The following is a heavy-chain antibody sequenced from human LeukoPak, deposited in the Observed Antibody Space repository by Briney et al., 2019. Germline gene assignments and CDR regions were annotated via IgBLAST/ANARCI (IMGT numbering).Heavy chain of an antibody. CDR1: GFTFSSYA. D-gene: IGHD1-26*01. J-gene: IGHJ4*02. CDR3: ATTGSGSYYDY. CDR2: ISGSGGST. V-gene: IGHV3-23*01. Sequence: GGSLRLSCAASGFTFSSYAMSWVRQAPGKGLEWVSAISGSGGSTYYADSVKGRFTISRDNSKNTLYLQMNSLRAGDTAVYYCATTGSGSYYDYWGQGTLVTVSS.